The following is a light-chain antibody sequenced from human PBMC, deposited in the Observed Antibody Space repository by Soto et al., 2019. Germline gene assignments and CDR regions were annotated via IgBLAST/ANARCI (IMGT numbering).Light chain of an antibody. V-gene: IGKV4-1*01. Sequence: DIVMTQSPDSLAVSLGETATINCTSSQSVFYSTNNQNFLAWYQQKPGHPPKLLIYWASTRDFGVPERFSGSVSGTDFTLTINSLQPEDAAVYYCQQYYTTPALTFGGGTRVEIK. CDR2: WAS. J-gene: IGKJ4*01. CDR1: QSVFYSTNNQNF. CDR3: QQYYTTPALT.